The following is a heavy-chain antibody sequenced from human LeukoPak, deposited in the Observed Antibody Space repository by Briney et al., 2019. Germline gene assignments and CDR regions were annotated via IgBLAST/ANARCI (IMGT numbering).Heavy chain of an antibody. V-gene: IGHV1-69*02. Sequence: ASVKVSCKASGGTFSSYTISWVRQAPGQGLGWMGRIIPILGIANYAQKFQGRVTITADKSTSTAYMELSSLRSEDTAVYYCARSRLGYCSGGSCYEFDYWGQGTLVTVSS. CDR1: GGTFSSYT. D-gene: IGHD2-15*01. CDR3: ARSRLGYCSGGSCYEFDY. CDR2: IIPILGIA. J-gene: IGHJ4*02.